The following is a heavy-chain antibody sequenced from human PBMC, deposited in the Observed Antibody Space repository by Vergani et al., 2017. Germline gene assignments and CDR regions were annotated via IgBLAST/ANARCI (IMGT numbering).Heavy chain of an antibody. V-gene: IGHV3-30*02. Sequence: LQLMESGGGVVQPGGSLRLSCAASGFTFSSYGMHWVRQAPGKGLEWVAFTRYDGIVEYYGDSVRGRFTISRDNSKNTLYLQMNRLRPEDTAVYYCATAGAAYCRGASCYDFFEYWGQGTLVTVAS. D-gene: IGHD2-15*01. CDR3: ATAGAAYCRGASCYDFFEY. J-gene: IGHJ4*02. CDR2: TRYDGIVE. CDR1: GFTFSSYG.